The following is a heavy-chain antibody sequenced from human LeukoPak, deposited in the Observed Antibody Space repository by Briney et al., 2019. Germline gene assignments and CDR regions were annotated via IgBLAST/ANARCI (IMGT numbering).Heavy chain of an antibody. D-gene: IGHD3-16*01. CDR1: GYSFTSYW. V-gene: IGHV5-51*01. CDR3: ARHSSLGSDDY. CDR2: IYPGDSDT. J-gene: IGHJ4*02. Sequence: GEALQISCKGSGYSFTSYWIGWVRQMPGQGLEWMGIIYPGDSDTRYSPSFQGQVTISADKSISTAYLQWSSLKASDTVMYYGARHSSLGSDDYWGQGTLVTVSS.